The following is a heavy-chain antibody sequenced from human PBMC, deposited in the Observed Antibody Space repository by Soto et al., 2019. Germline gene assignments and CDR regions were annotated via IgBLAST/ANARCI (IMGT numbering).Heavy chain of an antibody. D-gene: IGHD3-10*01. CDR2: IYYSGST. CDR3: ARGYYYGSGSRNDGMDV. V-gene: IGHV4-31*03. J-gene: IGHJ6*02. CDR1: GGSISSGGYY. Sequence: QVQLQESGPGLVKPSQTLSLTCTVSGGSISSGGYYWSWIRQHPGKGLEWIGYIYYSGSTYYNPSLNSRVNVSVDTSKNQFSLKLSSVTAADTAVYYCARGYYYGSGSRNDGMDVWGQGTTVTVSS.